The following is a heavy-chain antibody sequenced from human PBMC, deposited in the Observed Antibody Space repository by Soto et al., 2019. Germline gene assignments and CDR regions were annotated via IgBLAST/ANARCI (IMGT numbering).Heavy chain of an antibody. V-gene: IGHV3-30-3*01. CDR1: GFTFSSYA. Sequence: GGSLRLSCAASGFTFSSYAMHWVRQAPGKGLEWVAVISYDGSNKYYADSVKGRFTISRDNSKNTLYLQMNSLRAEDTAVYYCARADYDFWSGYCDYWGQGTLVTVSS. J-gene: IGHJ4*02. CDR3: ARADYDFWSGYCDY. CDR2: ISYDGSNK. D-gene: IGHD3-3*01.